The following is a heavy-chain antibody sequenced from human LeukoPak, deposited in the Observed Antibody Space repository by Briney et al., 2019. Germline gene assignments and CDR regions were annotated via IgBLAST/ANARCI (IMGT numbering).Heavy chain of an antibody. J-gene: IGHJ3*01. D-gene: IGHD3-22*01. Sequence: GRSLRLSCAASGFTFDDYAMHWVRQAPGKGLEWVSGISWNSGSIGYADSVKGRFTISRDNAKNSLYLQMSSLRAEDTALYYCAKDRGFNYYDSSGPLDWGQGTMVTVSS. CDR2: ISWNSGSI. CDR1: GFTFDDYA. CDR3: AKDRGFNYYDSSGPLD. V-gene: IGHV3-9*01.